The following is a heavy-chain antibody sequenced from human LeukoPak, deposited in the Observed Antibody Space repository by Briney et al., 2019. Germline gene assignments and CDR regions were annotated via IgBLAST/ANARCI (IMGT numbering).Heavy chain of an antibody. J-gene: IGHJ4*02. V-gene: IGHV1-46*01. CDR1: GYTFTSYY. D-gene: IGHD6-19*01. Sequence: GASVKVSCKASGYTFTSYYMHWVRQAPGQGLEWMGIINPSGGSTSYAQKFQGRVTMTRDTSTSTVYMELSSLRSGDTAVYYCARLGEGIAVAGMGDYWGQGTLVTVSS. CDR3: ARLGEGIAVAGMGDY. CDR2: INPSGGST.